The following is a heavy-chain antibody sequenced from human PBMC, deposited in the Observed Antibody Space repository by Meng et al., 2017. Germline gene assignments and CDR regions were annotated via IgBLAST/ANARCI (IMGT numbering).Heavy chain of an antibody. V-gene: IGHV3-74*02. CDR1: GFNFRNYW. CDR2: IKPDGTMT. CDR3: ARSDWFDP. Sequence: VQVVEAGGALVQSGASLGLSCTASGFNFRNYWIHWVRQAPGKGLVWVSRIKPDGTMTVYADSVKGRFTISRDNAKNTLYLQMNSLRSDDTAAYYCARSDWFDPWGQGTLVTVSS. J-gene: IGHJ5*02.